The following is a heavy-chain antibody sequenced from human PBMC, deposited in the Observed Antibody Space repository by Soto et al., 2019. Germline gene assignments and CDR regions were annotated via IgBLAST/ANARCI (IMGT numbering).Heavy chain of an antibody. CDR3: ARDGGPSGGYFPYWFDP. CDR2: IIPIFGTA. Sequence: QVQLVQSGAEVKKPGSSVKVSCKASGGTFSSYAISWVRQAPGQGLEWMGEIIPIFGTANYAQEFQGRVTITAEDSTGTADRELSSLGSEDTDVYSCARDGGPSGGYFPYWFDPWGQGTLVAVSS. D-gene: IGHD3-22*01. V-gene: IGHV1-69*12. CDR1: GGTFSSYA. J-gene: IGHJ5*02.